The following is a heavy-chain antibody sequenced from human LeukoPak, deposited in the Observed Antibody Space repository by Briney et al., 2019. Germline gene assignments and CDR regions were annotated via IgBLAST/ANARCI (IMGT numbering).Heavy chain of an antibody. D-gene: IGHD4-17*01. J-gene: IGHJ3*02. CDR2: IYPGDSDT. CDR1: GYSFITYW. Sequence: GESLKISCKGSGYSFITYWIGWVRQMPGKGLEWMGIIYPGDSDTRYSPSFRGQVTISADKSISTAYLQWSSLKAPDTAMYYCARRSYGDSYNAFDIWGQGTLVTVSS. CDR3: ARRSYGDSYNAFDI. V-gene: IGHV5-51*01.